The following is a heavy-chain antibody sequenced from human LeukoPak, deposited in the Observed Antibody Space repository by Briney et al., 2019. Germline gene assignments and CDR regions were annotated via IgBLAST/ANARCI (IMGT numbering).Heavy chain of an antibody. V-gene: IGHV3-23*01. D-gene: IGHD5-12*01. Sequence: GGSLRLSCAASGFTFSSYAMSWVRQAPGKGLEWVSAISGSGGSTYYADSVKGRFTIYRDNSKNKLYVQMNSLRAGDTAVYYXAKGSGYDPDAFDIWGQGTXVTVSS. CDR2: ISGSGGST. CDR3: AKGSGYDPDAFDI. J-gene: IGHJ3*02. CDR1: GFTFSSYA.